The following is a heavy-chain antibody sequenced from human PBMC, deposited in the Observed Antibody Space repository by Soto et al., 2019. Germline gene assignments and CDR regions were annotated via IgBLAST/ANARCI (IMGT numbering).Heavy chain of an antibody. CDR2: IWYDGSNK. V-gene: IGHV3-33*01. CDR3: ARDIDRGRSSWYVSDY. D-gene: IGHD6-13*01. CDR1: GFTFSSYG. Sequence: QVQLVESGGGVVQPGRSLRLSCAASGFTFSSYGMHWVRQAPGKGLEWVAVIWYDGSNKYYADSVKGRFTISRDNSKNTLYLQMNRLRAEDTAVYYCARDIDRGRSSWYVSDYWGQGTLVTVSS. J-gene: IGHJ4*02.